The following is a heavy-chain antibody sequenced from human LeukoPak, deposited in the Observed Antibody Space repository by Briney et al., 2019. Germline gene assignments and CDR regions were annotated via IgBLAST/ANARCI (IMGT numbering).Heavy chain of an antibody. CDR2: IRYDGSNK. V-gene: IGHV3-30*02. CDR3: AKDSKRWKTYYYEAGSYYFDY. Sequence: GGSLRLSCAAPGFTFSSYGMHWVRQAPGKGLEWVAFIRYDGSNKYYADSVKGRFTISRYNSKNTLYLQMNSLRPEDTAVYYCAKDSKRWKTYYYEAGSYYFDYWGQGTRVTVSS. D-gene: IGHD3-10*01. CDR1: GFTFSSYG. J-gene: IGHJ4*02.